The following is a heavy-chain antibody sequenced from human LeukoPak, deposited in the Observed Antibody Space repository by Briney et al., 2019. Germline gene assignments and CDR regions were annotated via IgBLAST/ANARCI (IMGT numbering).Heavy chain of an antibody. CDR1: GFTFSSYA. J-gene: IGHJ4*02. Sequence: GGPLRLSCAASGFTFSSYAMHWVRQAPGKGLEWVAVISYDGSNKYYADSVKGRFTISRDNSKNTLYLQMNSLRAEDTAVYYCARKGGWYLDYWGQGTLVTVSS. CDR3: ARKGGWYLDY. CDR2: ISYDGSNK. V-gene: IGHV3-30-3*01. D-gene: IGHD6-19*01.